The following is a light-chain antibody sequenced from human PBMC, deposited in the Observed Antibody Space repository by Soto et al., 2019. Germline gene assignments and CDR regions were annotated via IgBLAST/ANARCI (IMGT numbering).Light chain of an antibody. CDR1: SSDVGVYTH. CDR2: EVS. Sequence: QSVLTQPASVSGSPGQSITISCTGTSSDVGVYTHVSWYQQHPGKAPKLIIYEVSNRPSGVSNRFSGSKSGNTASLTISGLQAEDEADYYCSSYKSSRTYVFGTGTKVTVL. V-gene: IGLV2-14*01. CDR3: SSYKSSRTYV. J-gene: IGLJ1*01.